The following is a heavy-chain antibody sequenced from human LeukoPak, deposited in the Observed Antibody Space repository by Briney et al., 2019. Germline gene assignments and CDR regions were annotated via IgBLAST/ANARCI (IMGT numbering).Heavy chain of an antibody. J-gene: IGHJ4*02. CDR2: IKQDGSEK. D-gene: IGHD5-18*01. V-gene: IGHV3-7*01. CDR1: GFTFSSHW. Sequence: PGGSLRLSCAASGFTFSSHWMSWVRQAPGKGLEWVANIKQDGSEKYYVDSVKGRFTISRDNAKNSLYLQMNSLRAEDTAVYYCARDSELWFDYWGQGTLVTVSS. CDR3: ARDSELWFDY.